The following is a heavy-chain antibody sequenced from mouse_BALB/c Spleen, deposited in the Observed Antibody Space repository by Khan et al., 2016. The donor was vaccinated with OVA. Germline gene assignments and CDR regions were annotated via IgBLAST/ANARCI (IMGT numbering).Heavy chain of an antibody. V-gene: IGHV1S41*01. CDR1: GYTFTSYW. Sequence: DLVKPGASVKLSCKASGYTFTSYWINWIKQRPGQGLEWIGRISPGSGTPYYNEMFKDKATLTVDTSSSTAYIQLSSLSSEDSAVYFCARENYYGSSHYAMDYWGQGTSVTASS. D-gene: IGHD1-1*01. J-gene: IGHJ4*01. CDR3: ARENYYGSSHYAMDY. CDR2: ISPGSGTP.